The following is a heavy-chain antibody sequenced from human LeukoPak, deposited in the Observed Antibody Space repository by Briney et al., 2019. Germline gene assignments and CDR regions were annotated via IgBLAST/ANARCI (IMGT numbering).Heavy chain of an antibody. CDR2: IKQDGSEK. CDR3: ARDSAGNDY. Sequence: GGSLRLSCAASGFTFSTYWMSWVRQAPGKGLEWVANIKQDGSEKYYVDSVKGRFTISRDNAKNSLYLRMNSLRAEDTAMYYCARDSAGNDYWGQGTLSPSPQ. D-gene: IGHD6-13*01. CDR1: GFTFSTYW. V-gene: IGHV3-7*01. J-gene: IGHJ4*02.